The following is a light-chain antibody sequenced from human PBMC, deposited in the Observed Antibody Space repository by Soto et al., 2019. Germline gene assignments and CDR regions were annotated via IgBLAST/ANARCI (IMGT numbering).Light chain of an antibody. J-gene: IGLJ1*01. V-gene: IGLV2-11*01. CDR1: RRDIGGYDF. CDR2: DVN. CDR3: CSYAGTYTYV. Sequence: QSALIQPPSASGSPGQSVTISCTGTRRDIGGYDFVSWYQQHPGKAPKLMIYDVNKRPSGVPDRFSGSKSGSTASLTISGLQSEDEADYFCCSYAGTYTYVFGTGTKLTVL.